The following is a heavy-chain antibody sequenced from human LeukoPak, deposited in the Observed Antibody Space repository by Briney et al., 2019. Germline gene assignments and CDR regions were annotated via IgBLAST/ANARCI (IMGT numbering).Heavy chain of an antibody. V-gene: IGHV1-69*05. J-gene: IGHJ5*02. CDR1: GGTFSSYA. CDR2: IIPIFGSA. Sequence: GDSVKLSCNAAGGTFSSYAIIWVRQSPGQGLEWRVGIIPIFGSANYAQKFQGRVTITTDESTSTDYLELSSLRSEDTAVYYCARADFGSSWYVSWYWFDPRGQGTLVTVSS. CDR3: ARADFGSSWYVSWYWFDP. D-gene: IGHD6-13*01.